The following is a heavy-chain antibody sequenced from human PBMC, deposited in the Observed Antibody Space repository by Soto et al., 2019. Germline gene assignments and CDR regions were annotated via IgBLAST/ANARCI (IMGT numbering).Heavy chain of an antibody. V-gene: IGHV1-69*01. D-gene: IGHD5-18*01. CDR2: IIPMFDTP. J-gene: IGHJ4*02. CDR1: GGSFREYA. Sequence: QVQLVQSGAEVKKPGSSVRVSCTASGGSFREYAISWVRQAPGHGLEWMGGIIPMFDTPNYAQKFQGRLTIIADESTSTVDMELSSLTSDDTAGYYCARDSTAMVTTSFDFWGQGTLVTVSS. CDR3: ARDSTAMVTTSFDF.